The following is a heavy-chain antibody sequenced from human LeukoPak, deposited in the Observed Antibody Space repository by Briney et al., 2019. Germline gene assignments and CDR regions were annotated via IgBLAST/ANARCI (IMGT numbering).Heavy chain of an antibody. V-gene: IGHV3-23*01. D-gene: IGHD3-3*01. J-gene: IGHJ6*02. CDR2: ISGLSGGPETT. CDR3: ARDSYFDFWGDV. CDR1: GGTFSTYA. Sequence: SCKASGGTFSTYAMNWVRQAPGKGLEWVSGISGLSGGPETTYYAEAVKGRFTISRDNSGNTLFLQMNSLSVEDTAIYYCARDSYFDFWGDVWGQGTTVIVSS.